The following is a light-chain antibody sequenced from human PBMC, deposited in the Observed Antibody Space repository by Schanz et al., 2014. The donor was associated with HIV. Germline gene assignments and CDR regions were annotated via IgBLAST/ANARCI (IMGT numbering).Light chain of an antibody. CDR3: SSYTNRDIYV. CDR2: EVD. CDR1: SSNVGGYNY. Sequence: QSALTQPPSASGSRGQSVAISCTGSSSNVGGYNYVSWYQQHPGKAPKLMIYEVDKRPSGVPDRFSGSKSGNTASLTISALQAEDEADYYCSSYTNRDIYVIGTGTKLTVL. V-gene: IGLV2-8*01. J-gene: IGLJ1*01.